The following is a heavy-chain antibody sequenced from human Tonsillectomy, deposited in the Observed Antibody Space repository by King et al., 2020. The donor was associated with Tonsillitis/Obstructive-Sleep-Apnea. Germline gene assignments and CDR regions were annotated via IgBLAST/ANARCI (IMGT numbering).Heavy chain of an antibody. CDR2: INPSGGST. CDR3: ARDRDSVVVPAAIGLHPDY. J-gene: IGHJ4*02. D-gene: IGHD2-2*01. Sequence: QLVQSGAEVKKPGASVKVSCKASGYTFTSYYMHWVRQAPGQGLEWMGIINPSGGSTSYAQKFQGRVTMTRDTSTSTVYMELRSLRSEDTAVYYCARDRDSVVVPAAIGLHPDYWGQGTLVTVSS. CDR1: GYTFTSYY. V-gene: IGHV1-46*01.